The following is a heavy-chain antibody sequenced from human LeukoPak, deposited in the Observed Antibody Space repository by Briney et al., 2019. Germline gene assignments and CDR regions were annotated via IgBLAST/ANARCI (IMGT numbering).Heavy chain of an antibody. J-gene: IGHJ4*02. CDR2: ISGDGGST. V-gene: IGHV3-43*02. CDR1: GFTFDDYA. Sequence: GGSLRLSCAASGFTFDDYAMHWVRQAPGKGLEWVSLISGDGGSTYYADSVKGRFTISRDNGKNSLYLQMNSLRTEDTALYYCAKGQYYDILTGPPAYFDYWGQGTLVSVSS. D-gene: IGHD3-9*01. CDR3: AKGQYYDILTGPPAYFDY.